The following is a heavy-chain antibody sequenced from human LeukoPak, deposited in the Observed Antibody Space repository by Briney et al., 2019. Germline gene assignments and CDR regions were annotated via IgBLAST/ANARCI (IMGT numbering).Heavy chain of an antibody. CDR2: IRNDGSSE. J-gene: IGHJ4*02. Sequence: GGSLRLSCAASGFIFSNYGMHWVRQAPGKGLEWMAFIRNDGSSEYYADPVKGRFTISRDNSKNTLYLQMHSLRAEDTAVYYCAKDANSGWSYFDYWGQGTLVTVSS. V-gene: IGHV3-30*02. CDR3: AKDANSGWSYFDY. D-gene: IGHD6-19*01. CDR1: GFIFSNYG.